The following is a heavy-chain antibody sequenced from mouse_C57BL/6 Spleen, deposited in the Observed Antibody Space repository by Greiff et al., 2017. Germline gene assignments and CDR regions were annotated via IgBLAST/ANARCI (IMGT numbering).Heavy chain of an antibody. V-gene: IGHV8-8*01. CDR3: ARSYYSNYAWFAY. D-gene: IGHD2-5*01. J-gene: IGHJ3*01. CDR2: IWWADDK. CDR1: GFSLSTFGMG. Sequence: LQQSGPGILQPSQTLSLTCSFSGFSLSTFGMGVGWIRQPSGKGLEWLAHIWWADDKYYNPALKSRLTNSKDTSKNQVFLKIANVDTADTATYYCARSYYSNYAWFAYWGQGTLVTVSA.